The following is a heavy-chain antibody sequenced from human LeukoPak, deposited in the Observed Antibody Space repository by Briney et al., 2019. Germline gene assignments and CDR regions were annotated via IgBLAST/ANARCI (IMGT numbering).Heavy chain of an antibody. CDR1: GFTFSSYS. CDR2: ISNSSSTI. D-gene: IGHD3-10*01. Sequence: QPGGSLRLSCAASGFTFSSYSMNWVRQAPGKGREWGSYISNSSSTIYYADSVKGRFTISRDNAKKSLYLQMNSLRAEDTAGYYSARDSMVRGVIPFDYWGQGTLVTVSS. CDR3: ARDSMVRGVIPFDY. J-gene: IGHJ4*02. V-gene: IGHV3-48*01.